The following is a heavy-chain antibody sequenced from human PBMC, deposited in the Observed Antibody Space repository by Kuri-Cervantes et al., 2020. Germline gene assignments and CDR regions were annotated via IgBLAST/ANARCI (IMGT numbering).Heavy chain of an antibody. D-gene: IGHD2-15*01. Sequence: GGSLRLSCAASGFTFSSYSMNWVRQAPGKGLEWVSSISSSSTYIYYADSVNGRFTISGDNAKNSLYLQINSLRVEDTAVYYCSREGEKGPATLDYWGQGTLVTVSS. CDR1: GFTFSSYS. CDR3: SREGEKGPATLDY. J-gene: IGHJ4*02. CDR2: ISSSSTYI. V-gene: IGHV3-21*01.